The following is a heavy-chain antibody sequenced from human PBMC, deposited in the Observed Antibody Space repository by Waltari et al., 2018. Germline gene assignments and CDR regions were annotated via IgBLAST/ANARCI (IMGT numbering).Heavy chain of an antibody. V-gene: IGHV4-59*08. Sequence: QVQLQESGPGLVKPSETLSLTCTVSGGSISSYYWSWIRQPPGQGLEWIGYIYYSGSTNYNPSLKSRVTISVDTSKNQFSLKLSSVTAADTAVYYCARGQLLSSVPSSFYYYMDVWGKGTTVTISS. CDR3: ARGQLLSSVPSSFYYYMDV. CDR2: IYYSGST. D-gene: IGHD2-2*01. CDR1: GGSISSYY. J-gene: IGHJ6*03.